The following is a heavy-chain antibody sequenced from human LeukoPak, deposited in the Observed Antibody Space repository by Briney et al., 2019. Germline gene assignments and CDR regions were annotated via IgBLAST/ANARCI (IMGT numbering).Heavy chain of an antibody. D-gene: IGHD1-1*01. Sequence: PQTLSLTCAVSGGSISSGGHSWSWIRQPPGKGLEWIGYIYHSGSTYYNPSLKSRVTISVDRSKNQFSLKLSSVTAADTAVYYCARGNWNDRWFDPWGQGTLVTVSS. V-gene: IGHV4-30-2*01. CDR1: GGSISSGGHS. CDR3: ARGNWNDRWFDP. J-gene: IGHJ5*02. CDR2: IYHSGST.